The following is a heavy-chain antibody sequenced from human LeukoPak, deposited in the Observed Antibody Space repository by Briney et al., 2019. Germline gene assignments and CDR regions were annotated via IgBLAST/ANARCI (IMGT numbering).Heavy chain of an antibody. D-gene: IGHD3-10*01. V-gene: IGHV3-30-3*01. Sequence: PGGSLRLSCAASGFTFSGYWMHWVRQVPGKGLEWVAVISYDGSNKFYADSVKGRFTLSRDNSKNTLYLQMNSLRIEDTAVYYCGRGSVGFGELNYWGQGTLVTVSS. CDR3: GRGSVGFGELNY. J-gene: IGHJ4*02. CDR2: ISYDGSNK. CDR1: GFTFSGYW.